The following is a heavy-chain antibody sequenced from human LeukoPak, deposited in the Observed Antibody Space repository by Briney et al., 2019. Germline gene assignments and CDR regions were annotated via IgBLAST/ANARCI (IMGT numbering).Heavy chain of an antibody. V-gene: IGHV4-59*01. D-gene: IGHD6-19*01. CDR3: ARGASQRLGPNYFDY. J-gene: IGHJ4*02. CDR2: IYYSGST. Sequence: SETLSLTCTVSGGSISSYYWSWIRQPPGKGLEWIGYIYYSGSTNYNPSLKSRVTISVDTSKNQFSLKLSSVTAADTAVYYCARGASQRLGPNYFDYWGQGTLVTVSS. CDR1: GGSISSYY.